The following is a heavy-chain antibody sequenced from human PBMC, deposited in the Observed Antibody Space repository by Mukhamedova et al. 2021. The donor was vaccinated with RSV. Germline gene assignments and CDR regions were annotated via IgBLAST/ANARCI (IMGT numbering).Heavy chain of an antibody. Sequence: NNENTNYNPSLKSRVSISGAMSKNQFSLKLNSVTAADTAVYYCARDRIVGATRYFGMDVWGQGTTVTVSS. CDR2: NNENT. CDR3: ARDRIVGATRYFGMDV. D-gene: IGHD1-26*01. V-gene: IGHV4-59*01. J-gene: IGHJ6*02.